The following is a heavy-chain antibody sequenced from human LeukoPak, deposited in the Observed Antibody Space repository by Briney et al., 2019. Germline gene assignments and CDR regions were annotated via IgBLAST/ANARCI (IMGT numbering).Heavy chain of an antibody. D-gene: IGHD4-17*01. Sequence: PGGSLRLSCAASGFTFSSYSMNWVRQAPGKGLEWVSYISSSSSTIYYADSVKGRFTISRDNSKNTLYLQMNSLRAEDTAVYYCAKAPDYGDYDYYYYMDVWGKGTTVTVSS. J-gene: IGHJ6*03. CDR2: ISSSSSTI. CDR3: AKAPDYGDYDYYYYMDV. CDR1: GFTFSSYS. V-gene: IGHV3-48*01.